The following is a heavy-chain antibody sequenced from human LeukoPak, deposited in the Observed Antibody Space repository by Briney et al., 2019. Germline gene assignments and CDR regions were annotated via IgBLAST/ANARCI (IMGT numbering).Heavy chain of an antibody. V-gene: IGHV3-66*01. CDR3: ARAGRSSGWLDY. CDR2: IYSGGST. D-gene: IGHD6-19*01. CDR1: GFTVSSNY. J-gene: IGHJ4*02. Sequence: GGSLRLSCAASGFTVSSNYVSWVRQAPGKGLEWVSVIYSGGSTYYADSVKGRFTISRDNSKNTLYLQMNSLRAEDTAVYYCARAGRSSGWLDYWGQGTLVTVSS.